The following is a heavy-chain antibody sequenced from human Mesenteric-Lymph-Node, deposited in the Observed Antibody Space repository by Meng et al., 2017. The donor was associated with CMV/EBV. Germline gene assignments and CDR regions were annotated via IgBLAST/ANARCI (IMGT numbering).Heavy chain of an antibody. CDR3: ARLSVVPAAIVDY. D-gene: IGHD2-2*02. V-gene: IGHV4-39*01. CDR2: IYYSGST. Sequence: SETLSLTCTVSGGSISSSNYYWGWIRQPPGKGLEWIGSIYYSGSTYYNPSLKSRVTISVDTSKNQFSLKLSSVTAADTAVYYCARLSVVPAAIVDYWGQGTLVTVSS. CDR1: GGSISSSNYY. J-gene: IGHJ4*02.